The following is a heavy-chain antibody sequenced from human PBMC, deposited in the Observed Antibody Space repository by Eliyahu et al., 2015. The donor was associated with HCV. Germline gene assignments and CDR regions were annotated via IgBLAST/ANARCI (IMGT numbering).Heavy chain of an antibody. CDR2: ISYDGSNK. D-gene: IGHD2-2*01. CDR1: GFXXXXXA. Sequence: QVQLVESGGGVVQPGRXXRLSXAASGFXXXXXAMHWVRQAPGKGLGWVAVISYDGSNKYYADSVKGRFTISRDNSKNTLYLQMNSLRAEDTAVYYCARDLEILVVPAAMLGYWGQGTLVTVTS. CDR3: ARDLEILVVPAAMLGY. J-gene: IGHJ4*02. V-gene: IGHV3-30-3*01.